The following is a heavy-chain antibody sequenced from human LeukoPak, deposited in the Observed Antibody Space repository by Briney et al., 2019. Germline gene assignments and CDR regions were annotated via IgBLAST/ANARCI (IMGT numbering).Heavy chain of an antibody. Sequence: PSETLSLTCTVSGGSISSHYWSWIRQPPGKGLEWIGYIYYSGSTNYNPSLKSRVAISVDTSKNQFSLKLSSVTAADTAVYYCAREARTRDAAAYFDYWGQGTLVTVSS. D-gene: IGHD2-2*01. V-gene: IGHV4-59*11. CDR2: IYYSGST. CDR1: GGSISSHY. CDR3: AREARTRDAAAYFDY. J-gene: IGHJ4*02.